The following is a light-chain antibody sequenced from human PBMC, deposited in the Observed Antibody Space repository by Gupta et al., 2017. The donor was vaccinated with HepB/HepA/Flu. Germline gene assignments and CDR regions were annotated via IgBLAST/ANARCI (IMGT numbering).Light chain of an antibody. CDR2: RAS. J-gene: IGKJ2*04. CDR1: QTINIY. V-gene: IGKV1-39*01. CDR3: QQSYSTGCS. Sequence: DIEMTQSPSSLSAFVGDRATITCRASQTINIYLNWYQQMPGKAPKLLIYRASSLQSGVPSRFSGSGSGTDFTLTISRRQPEDFANYYCQQSYSTGCSFGQGTKLEIK.